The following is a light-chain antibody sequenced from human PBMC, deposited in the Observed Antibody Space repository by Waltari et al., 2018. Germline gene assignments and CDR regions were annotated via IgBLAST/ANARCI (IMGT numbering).Light chain of an antibody. CDR1: QDIRNY. V-gene: IGKV1-33*01. CDR2: DAS. Sequence: DIQMTQSPSSLSASVGDRVTITCQASQDIRNYLNWYQHKPGKAPKLLIYDASTLEAGVPSRFSGSGSGTYFTFTISSLQPEDVAAYYCQQHYNLPLTFGGGTKVEI. J-gene: IGKJ4*01. CDR3: QQHYNLPLT.